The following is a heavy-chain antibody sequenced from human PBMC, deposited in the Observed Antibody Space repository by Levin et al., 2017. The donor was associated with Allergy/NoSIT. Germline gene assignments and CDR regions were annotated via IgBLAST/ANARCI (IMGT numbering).Heavy chain of an antibody. V-gene: IGHV3-73*01. Sequence: GGSLRLSCAASGFTFSGSAMHWVRQASGKGLEWVGRIRSKANSYATAYAASVKGRFTISRDDSKNTAYLQMNSLKTEDTAVYYCTQTGYSSSWPTGRYFQHWGQGTLVTVSS. CDR3: TQTGYSSSWPTGRYFQH. J-gene: IGHJ1*01. CDR1: GFTFSGSA. CDR2: IRSKANSYAT. D-gene: IGHD6-13*01.